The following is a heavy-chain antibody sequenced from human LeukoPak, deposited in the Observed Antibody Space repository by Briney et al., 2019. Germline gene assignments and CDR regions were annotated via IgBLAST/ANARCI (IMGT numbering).Heavy chain of an antibody. J-gene: IGHJ4*02. CDR1: SGSISSSSYY. D-gene: IGHD2-15*01. V-gene: IGHV4-30-4*08. CDR3: ARDEVAGVDY. CDR2: IYYSGST. Sequence: SETLSLTCTVSSGSISSSSYYWGWIRQPPGKGLEWIGYIYYSGSTYYNPSLKSRVTISVDTSKNQFSLKLSSVTAADTAVYYCARDEVAGVDYWGQGTLVTVSS.